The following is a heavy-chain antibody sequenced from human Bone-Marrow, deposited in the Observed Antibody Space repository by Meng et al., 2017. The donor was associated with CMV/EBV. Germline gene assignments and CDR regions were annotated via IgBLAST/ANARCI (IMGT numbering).Heavy chain of an antibody. CDR3: SPVVRPY. CDR2: ISSSSYI. D-gene: IGHD2-21*01. CDR1: GFTFSSYS. V-gene: IGHV3-21*01. Sequence: GESLKISCAASGFTFSSYSMNWVRQAPGKGLEWVSSISSSSYIYYADSVKGRFTISRDNAKNSLYLQMNSLRAEDTAVYYCSPVVRPYWGQGTLVTVSS. J-gene: IGHJ4*02.